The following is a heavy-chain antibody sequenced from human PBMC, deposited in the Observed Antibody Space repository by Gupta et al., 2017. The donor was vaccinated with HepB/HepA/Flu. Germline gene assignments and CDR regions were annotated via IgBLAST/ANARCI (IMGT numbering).Heavy chain of an antibody. V-gene: IGHV3-64*01. CDR2: ISSNGGST. Sequence: EVQLVESGGGLVQPGGSLRLSCAASGFTFSSYAMPWLRQAPGKGLEYVSAISSNGGSTYYANSVKGRFTISRDNSKNTLYLQMGSLRAEDMAVYYCARESLYYYYGMDVWGQGTTVTVSS. CDR3: ARESLYYYYGMDV. J-gene: IGHJ6*02. CDR1: GFTFSSYA.